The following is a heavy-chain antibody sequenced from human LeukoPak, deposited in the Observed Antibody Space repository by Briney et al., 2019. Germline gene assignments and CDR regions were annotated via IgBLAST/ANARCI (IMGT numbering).Heavy chain of an antibody. D-gene: IGHD3-3*01. CDR2: IYYSGST. CDR3: ARDYRAYYDFWSGYYYYYYYYMDV. J-gene: IGHJ6*03. CDR1: GGSISSYY. V-gene: IGHV4-59*12. Sequence: SETLSLTCTVSGGSISSYYWSWIRQPPGKGLEWIGYIYYSGSTNYNPSLKSRVTISVDTSKNQFSLKLSSVTAADTAVYYCARDYRAYYDFWSGYYYYYYYYMDVWGKGTTVTVSS.